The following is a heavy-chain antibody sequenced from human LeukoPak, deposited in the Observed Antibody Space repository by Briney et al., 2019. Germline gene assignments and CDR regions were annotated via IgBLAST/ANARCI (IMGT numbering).Heavy chain of an antibody. CDR3: AGRRRDGYNYSDY. CDR2: ITSDGRSK. D-gene: IGHD5-24*01. V-gene: IGHV3-74*01. Sequence: GGSLRLSCAVSGFTFSSYWMYWVRQAPGKGLVWVSRITSDGRSKFYADSEKGRFTIYRENEKNTVYVQMKSERGEDRAVYYCAGRRRDGYNYSDYWGQGTLVTVSS. CDR1: GFTFSSYW. J-gene: IGHJ4*02.